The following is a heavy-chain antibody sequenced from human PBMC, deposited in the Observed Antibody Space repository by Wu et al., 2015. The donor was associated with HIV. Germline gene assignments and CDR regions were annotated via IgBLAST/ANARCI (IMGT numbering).Heavy chain of an antibody. V-gene: IGHV1-46*01. CDR3: ARGGWVTGIAVAGPHSLFDY. CDR2: INPSGGST. J-gene: IGHJ4*02. CDR1: GYTFTSYY. D-gene: IGHD6-19*01. Sequence: QVQLVQSGAEVKKPGASVKVSCKASGYTFTSYYMHWVRQAPGQGLEWMGIINPSGGSTSYAQKFQGRVTMTRDTSTSTVYMELSSLRSEDTAVYYCARGGWVTGIAVAGPHSLFDYWGQGTLVTVXS.